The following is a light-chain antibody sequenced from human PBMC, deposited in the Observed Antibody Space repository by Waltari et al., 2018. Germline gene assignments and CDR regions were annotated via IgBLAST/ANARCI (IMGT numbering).Light chain of an antibody. J-gene: IGLJ3*02. CDR1: SSNIGSNY. CDR2: RNN. V-gene: IGLV1-47*01. Sequence: QSVLTPPPSASGTPGPGVHISCPGSSSNIGSNYVFWYQQLPGRAPKLLIYRNNQRPSGVPDRFSGSKSGTSASLAISGLRSEDEADYYCAAWDDSLSAWVFGGGTKLTVL. CDR3: AAWDDSLSAWV.